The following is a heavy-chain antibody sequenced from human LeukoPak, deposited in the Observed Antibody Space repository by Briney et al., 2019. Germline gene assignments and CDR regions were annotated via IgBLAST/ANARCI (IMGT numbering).Heavy chain of an antibody. CDR2: IYYSGST. D-gene: IGHD3-16*01. CDR1: GGSISSSSYY. Sequence: PSETLSLTCTVSGGSISSSSYYWGWIRQPPGKGLEWIGSIYYSGSTYYNPSLKSRFTISVDTSKNQFSLKLSSVTAADTAVYYCARQPVGRLYYFDYWVQGTLVTVSS. CDR3: ARQPVGRLYYFDY. J-gene: IGHJ4*02. V-gene: IGHV4-39*01.